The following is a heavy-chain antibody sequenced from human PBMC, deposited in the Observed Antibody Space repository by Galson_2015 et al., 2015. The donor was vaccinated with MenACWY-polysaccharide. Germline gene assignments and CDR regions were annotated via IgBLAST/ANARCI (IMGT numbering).Heavy chain of an antibody. J-gene: IGHJ6*02. Sequence: SLRLSCAASGFIFSNYEMHWVRQAPGKGLEWAAAISNDGSYEYIVDSIRGRFTISRDNSKNTLYLQMDSLRGEDTAVYYCAKFRCPRAMDVWGPGTTVTVSS. CDR1: GFIFSNYE. V-gene: IGHV3-30*18. CDR3: AKFRCPRAMDV. CDR2: ISNDGSYE. D-gene: IGHD3-16*02.